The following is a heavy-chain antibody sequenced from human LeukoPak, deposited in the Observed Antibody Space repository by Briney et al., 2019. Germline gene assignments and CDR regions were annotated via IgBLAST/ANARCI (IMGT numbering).Heavy chain of an antibody. Sequence: SQTLSLTRAISGDSFSTNSASWSWIRQSPSRGLEWLGRTYYRSKWFNDYAVSVKSRITINPDTSKNQFSLQLNSVTPDDTAVYYCARGRMVEGFDPWGQGTLVTVSS. CDR2: TYYRSKWFN. V-gene: IGHV6-1*01. CDR3: ARGRMVEGFDP. CDR1: GDSFSTNSAS. D-gene: IGHD3-10*01. J-gene: IGHJ5*02.